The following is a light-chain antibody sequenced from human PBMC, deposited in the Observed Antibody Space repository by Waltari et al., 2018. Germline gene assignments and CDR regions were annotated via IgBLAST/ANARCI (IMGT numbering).Light chain of an antibody. V-gene: IGLV1-44*01. CDR3: AAWDNSLNGHWV. Sequence: QSVLTQPPSASGTPGQRVTISCSGSTSNIGSHSVDWYQQLPGTAPKLLRYSTIHRPSGVPERVAGSKSGTSASLAISGLQSEDEADYYCAAWDNSLNGHWVFGGGTKLTVL. J-gene: IGLJ3*02. CDR1: TSNIGSHS. CDR2: STI.